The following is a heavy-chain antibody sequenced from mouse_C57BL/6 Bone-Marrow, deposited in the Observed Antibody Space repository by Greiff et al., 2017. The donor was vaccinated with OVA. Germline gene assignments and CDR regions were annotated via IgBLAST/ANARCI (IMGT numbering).Heavy chain of an antibody. J-gene: IGHJ4*01. D-gene: IGHD2-3*01. CDR1: GYSITSGYD. CDR2: ISYSGST. Sequence: EVQWVESGPGMVKPSQSLSLTCTVPGYSITSGYDWHWIRHFPGNKLEWMGYISYSGSTNYNPSLKSRISITHDTSKNHFFLKLNSVTTEDTATYYCARYGYYYDYWGQGTSVTVSS. CDR3: ARYGYYYDY. V-gene: IGHV3-1*01.